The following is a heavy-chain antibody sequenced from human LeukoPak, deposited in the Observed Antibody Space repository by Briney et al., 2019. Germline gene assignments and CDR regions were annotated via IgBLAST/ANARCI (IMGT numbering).Heavy chain of an antibody. CDR3: AREGRYSSGWYYFDY. D-gene: IGHD6-19*01. Sequence: SVKVSCKASGCTFISYAISWVRQAPGQGLEWMGGIIPIFGTANYAQKFQGRVTVTADESTSTAYMELSSLRSEDTAVYYCAREGRYSSGWYYFDYWGQGTLVTVSS. V-gene: IGHV1-69*13. CDR1: GCTFISYA. J-gene: IGHJ4*02. CDR2: IIPIFGTA.